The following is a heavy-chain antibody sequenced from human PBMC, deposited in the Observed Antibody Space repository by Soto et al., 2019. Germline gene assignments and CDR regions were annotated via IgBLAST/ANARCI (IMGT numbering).Heavy chain of an antibody. J-gene: IGHJ4*02. CDR2: IWYDGSNK. CDR1: GFSFSTYG. Sequence: GGSLRLSCAASGFSFSTYGMHWVRQAPGKGLEWVAVIWYDGSNKYYADSVKGRFTISRDNSKNTLYLQMNSLRAEDTAVYYCAREMSRGSSGYPWTGLFDYWGQGTLVTVSS. CDR3: AREMSRGSSGYPWTGLFDY. V-gene: IGHV3-33*01. D-gene: IGHD3-22*01.